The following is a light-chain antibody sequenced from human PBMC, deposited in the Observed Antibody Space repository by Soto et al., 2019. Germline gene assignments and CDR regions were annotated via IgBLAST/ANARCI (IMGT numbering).Light chain of an antibody. Sequence: QSVLTQPPSVSGAPGQRVTISCTGSSSIIGAGYDVHWYQQLPGTAPKLLIYGNSNRPSGVPDRFSGSKSGTSASLAITGLHAEDEAHYYCQSYDSSLSGSVFGGGTKVTVL. J-gene: IGLJ2*01. CDR2: GNS. CDR3: QSYDSSLSGSV. V-gene: IGLV1-40*01. CDR1: SSIIGAGYD.